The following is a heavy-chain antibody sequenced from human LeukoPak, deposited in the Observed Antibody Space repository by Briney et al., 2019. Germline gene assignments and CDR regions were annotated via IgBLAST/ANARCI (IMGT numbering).Heavy chain of an antibody. Sequence: PSQTLSLTCTVSGGSISSGDYYWSWIRQPPGKGLEWIGCIFYIGSTYYNPSLKSRVTISVDTSKNQFSLKLSSVTAADTAVYYCARGSYYCGSGSYFVDYWGQGTLVTVSS. D-gene: IGHD3-10*01. CDR2: IFYIGST. CDR1: GGSISSGDYY. CDR3: ARGSYYCGSGSYFVDY. V-gene: IGHV4-30-4*08. J-gene: IGHJ4*02.